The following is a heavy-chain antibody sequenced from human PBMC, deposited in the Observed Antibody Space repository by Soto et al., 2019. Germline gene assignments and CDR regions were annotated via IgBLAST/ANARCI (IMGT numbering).Heavy chain of an antibody. Sequence: GGSLRLSCAASGFTFSSYAMSWVRQAPGKGLEWVSAISGSGGSTYYADSVKGRFTISRDNSKNTLYLQMNSLRAEDTAVYYFAKSMEIVVVPAAADYWGQGTLVTVSS. J-gene: IGHJ4*02. CDR1: GFTFSSYA. D-gene: IGHD2-2*03. V-gene: IGHV3-23*01. CDR2: ISGSGGST. CDR3: AKSMEIVVVPAAADY.